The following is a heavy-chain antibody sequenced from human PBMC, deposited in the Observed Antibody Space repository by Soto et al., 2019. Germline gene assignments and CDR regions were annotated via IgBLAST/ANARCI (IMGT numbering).Heavy chain of an antibody. CDR3: PRDLFHYDSSGYFDS. CDR2: ISGGGTGT. V-gene: IGHV3-23*01. Sequence: GGYLRFSCAASGFTCTNYALHWVRQAPGKGLEWVSCISGGGTGTYSADAVKGRFTISSDKSRNTVYLRRSSLRVEDTAMNYCPRDLFHYDSSGYFDSWGQGTLVTVSS. D-gene: IGHD3-22*01. J-gene: IGHJ4*02. CDR1: GFTCTNYA.